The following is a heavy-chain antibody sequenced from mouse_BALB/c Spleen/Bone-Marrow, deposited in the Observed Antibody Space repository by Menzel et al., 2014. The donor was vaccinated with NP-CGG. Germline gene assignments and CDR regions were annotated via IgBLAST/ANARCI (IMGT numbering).Heavy chain of an antibody. V-gene: IGHV1-18*01. J-gene: IGHJ4*01. D-gene: IGHD2-14*01. CDR1: GYSFTDYY. Sequence: EVQLQESGPDLVKPGASVKISCKTSGYSFTDYYMHWVKQSHGKNLEWIGRVNPNNGGSSYSQMFTGKAILTVDKSSTTAYMELRSLTSEDSAVYYCARYDYRYGGNAMDYWGQGTSVTVSS. CDR3: ARYDYRYGGNAMDY. CDR2: VNPNNGGS.